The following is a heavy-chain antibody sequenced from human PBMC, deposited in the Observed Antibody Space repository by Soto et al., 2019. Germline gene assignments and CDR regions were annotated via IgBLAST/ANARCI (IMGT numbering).Heavy chain of an antibody. D-gene: IGHD3-16*01. CDR2: IIPIFGTA. J-gene: IGHJ4*02. CDR1: GGSFSSYG. V-gene: IGHV1-69*01. CDR3: GRGGDVEY. Sequence: QVQLVQSGAEVKKPGSSVKVSCKASGGSFSSYGYSWVRQAPGQGLEWMGGIIPIFGTAKYAQRFEGRVTITEDETKSTAYMVMSSLASDDTAVSWCGRGGDVEYWGQGNLVTVSS.